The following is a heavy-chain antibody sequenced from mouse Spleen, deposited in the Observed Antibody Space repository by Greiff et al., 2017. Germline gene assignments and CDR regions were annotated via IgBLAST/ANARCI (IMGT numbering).Heavy chain of an antibody. CDR3: ARERENYYGSNYAMDY. CDR1: GYTFTDYY. D-gene: IGHD1-1*01. J-gene: IGHJ4*01. V-gene: IGHV1-19*01. CDR2: INPYNGGT. Sequence: DVKLQESGPVLVKPGASVKMSCKASGYTFTDYYMNWVKQSHGKSLEWIGVINPYNGGTSYNQKFKGKATLTVDKSSSTAYMELNSLTSEDSAVYYCARERENYYGSNYAMDYWGQGTSVTVSS.